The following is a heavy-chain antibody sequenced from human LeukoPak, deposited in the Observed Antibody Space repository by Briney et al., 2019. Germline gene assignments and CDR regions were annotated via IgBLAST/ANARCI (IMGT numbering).Heavy chain of an antibody. D-gene: IGHD6-19*01. CDR3: ARGRLARSPYFDY. V-gene: IGHV4-59*01. CDR1: GGSFSSYY. J-gene: IGHJ4*02. Sequence: SETLSLTCTVSGGSFSSYYWTWIRQPPGKGLEWIGYIYYSGSTDYYPSLTSRVTISVDTSKNQFSLRLSSVTAADTAVYYCARGRLARSPYFDYWGQGTLVTVSS. CDR2: IYYSGST.